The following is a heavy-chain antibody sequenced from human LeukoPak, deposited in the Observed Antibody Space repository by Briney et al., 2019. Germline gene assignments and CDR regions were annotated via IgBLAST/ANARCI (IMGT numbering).Heavy chain of an antibody. D-gene: IGHD4-17*01. CDR1: GYTFTGYY. Sequence: GASVKVSCKASGYTFTGYYMHWVRQAPGQGLEWMGRINPNSGGTNYAQKFQGRVTMTRDTSISTAYMELSRLRSDDTAVYYCARPPSLATVPPDFDSGGQGPLVPVPS. CDR3: ARPPSLATVPPDFDS. V-gene: IGHV1-2*06. CDR2: INPNSGGT. J-gene: IGHJ4*02.